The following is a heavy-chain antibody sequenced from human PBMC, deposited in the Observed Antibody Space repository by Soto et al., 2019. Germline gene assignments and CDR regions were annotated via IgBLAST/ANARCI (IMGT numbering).Heavy chain of an antibody. D-gene: IGHD3-10*01. CDR2: ISSSSSTI. CDR1: GFTFSSYS. CDR3: ARDFSWFGELFYGMDV. J-gene: IGHJ6*01. V-gene: IGHV3-48*01. Sequence: GGSLRLSCAASGFTFSSYSMNWVRQAPWKGLEWVSYISSSSSTIYYADSVKGRFTISRDNAKNSLYLQMNSLRAEDTAVYYCARDFSWFGELFYGMDVWGQGTTVTVYS.